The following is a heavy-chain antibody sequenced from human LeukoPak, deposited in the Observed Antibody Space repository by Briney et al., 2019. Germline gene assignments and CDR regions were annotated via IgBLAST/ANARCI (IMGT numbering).Heavy chain of an antibody. V-gene: IGHV3-30*01. CDR1: GFTFSSYA. D-gene: IGHD2-2*01. CDR3: ARGRAIVVVPAAINY. J-gene: IGHJ4*02. CDR2: ISYDGSNK. Sequence: GRSLRLSCAASGFTFSSYAMHWVRQAPGKGLEWVAVISYDGSNKYYADSVKGRFTISRDNSKNTLYLQMYSLRAEDTAVYYCARGRAIVVVPAAINYWGQGTLVTVSS.